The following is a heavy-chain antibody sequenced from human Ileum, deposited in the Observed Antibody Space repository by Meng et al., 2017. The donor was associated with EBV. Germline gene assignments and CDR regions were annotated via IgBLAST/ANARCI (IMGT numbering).Heavy chain of an antibody. CDR2: IIPALGTP. J-gene: IGHJ4*02. CDR3: ARGTGADY. D-gene: IGHD3-10*01. V-gene: IGHV1-69*06. Sequence: QVDLVPFGPEVKNPASSMKVSCKSSGSTFMGDGITWVRQAPGQGLEWMGGIIPALGTPKYARKFQDRLTITADKSTSTGYMELHSLTSNDTAVYFCARGTGADYWGQGTLVTASS. CDR1: GSTFMGDG.